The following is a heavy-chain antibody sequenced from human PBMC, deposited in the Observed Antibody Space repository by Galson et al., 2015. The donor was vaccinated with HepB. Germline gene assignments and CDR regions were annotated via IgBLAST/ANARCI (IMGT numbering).Heavy chain of an antibody. J-gene: IGHJ4*02. D-gene: IGHD3-22*01. CDR1: GYSFTSYW. CDR2: IYPGDSDT. CDR3: ARLNGQTYYYDSSGYPLDY. Sequence: QSGAEVKKPGESLKISCKGSGYSFTSYWIGWVRQMPGKGLEWMGIIYPGDSDTRYSPSFQGQVTISADKSISTAYLQWSSLKASDTAMYYCARLNGQTYYYDSSGYPLDYWGQGTLVTVSS. V-gene: IGHV5-51*01.